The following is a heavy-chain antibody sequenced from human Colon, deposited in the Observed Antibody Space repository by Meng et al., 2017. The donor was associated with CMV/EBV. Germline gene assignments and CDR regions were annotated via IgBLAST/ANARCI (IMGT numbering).Heavy chain of an antibody. CDR3: ARVISRSYSSGWANNRNNWFDP. CDR1: GYY. J-gene: IGHJ5*02. CDR2: IDHSGST. D-gene: IGHD6-19*01. Sequence: GYYWSWIRQPPGKGLEWIGEIDHSGSTNYNPSLKSRVTISVDTSKNQFSLKLSSVTAADTAVYYCARVISRSYSSGWANNRNNWFDPWGQGTLVTVSS. V-gene: IGHV4-34*01.